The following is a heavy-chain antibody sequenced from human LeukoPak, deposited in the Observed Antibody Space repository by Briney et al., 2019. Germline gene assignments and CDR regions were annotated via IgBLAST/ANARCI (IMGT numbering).Heavy chain of an antibody. V-gene: IGHV4-38-2*01. J-gene: IGHJ5*02. CDR2: INHSGST. CDR1: GYSISSGYY. D-gene: IGHD6-13*01. CDR3: ARGLLAAGPSPSWFDP. Sequence: SETLSLTCAVSGYSISSGYYWSWIRQPPGKGLEWIGEINHSGSTNYNPSLKSRVTISVDTSKNQFSLKLSSVTAADTAVYYCARGLLAAGPSPSWFDPWGQGTLVTVSS.